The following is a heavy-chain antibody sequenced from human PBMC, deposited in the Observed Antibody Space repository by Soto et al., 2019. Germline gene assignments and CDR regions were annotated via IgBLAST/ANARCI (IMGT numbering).Heavy chain of an antibody. CDR1: GFTFSSYA. CDR3: ARSQLARTDYYYYYGMDV. Sequence: EVQLVESGGGLVQPGGSLRLSCAASGFTFSSYAMHWVRQAPGKGLEYVSAISSNGGSTYYAKSVKGRFTISRDNSKNTLYLQMGRLRAEDMAVYYCARSQLARTDYYYYYGMDVWGQGTTVTVSS. J-gene: IGHJ6*02. D-gene: IGHD2-2*01. V-gene: IGHV3-64*01. CDR2: ISSNGGST.